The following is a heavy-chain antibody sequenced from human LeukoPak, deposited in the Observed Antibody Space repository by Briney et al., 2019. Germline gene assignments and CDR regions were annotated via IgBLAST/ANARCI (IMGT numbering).Heavy chain of an antibody. J-gene: IGHJ5*02. CDR2: INHSGST. D-gene: IGHD3-16*01. V-gene: IGHV4-34*01. CDR1: GFTFSTYT. Sequence: GSLRLSCAASGFTFSTYTMNWVRQAPGKGLEWIGEINHSGSTNYNPSLKSRVTISVDTSKNQFSLKLSSVTAADTAVYYCARESGSYLWRSWLNPWGQGTLVTVSS. CDR3: ARESGSYLWRSWLNP.